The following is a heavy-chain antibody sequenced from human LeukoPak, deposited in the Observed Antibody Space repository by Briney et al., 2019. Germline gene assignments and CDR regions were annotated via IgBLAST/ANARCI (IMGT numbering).Heavy chain of an antibody. D-gene: IGHD2-2*01. J-gene: IGHJ5*02. CDR3: ARRLTQYDCFDP. CDR1: GDSVSSNSVT. V-gene: IGHV6-1*01. Sequence: SQTLSLTCAISGDSVSSNSVTWNWIRQSPSRGLEWLGRTYYRSTWYNDYTVSVRGRITVNPDTSKNQFSLHLNSVTPEDTAVYYCARRLTQYDCFDPWGQGILVTVSS. CDR2: TYYRSTWYN.